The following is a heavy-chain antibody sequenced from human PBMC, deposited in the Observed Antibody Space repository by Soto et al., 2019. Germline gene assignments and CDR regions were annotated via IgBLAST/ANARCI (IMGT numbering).Heavy chain of an antibody. D-gene: IGHD3-9*01. CDR3: ARGARMYYDILTVPAPPFDY. Sequence: QVQLQQWGAGLLKPSETLSLTCAVYGGSFSGYYWSWIRQPPGKGLEWIGEINHSGSTNYKPSLKSRVTISVDTSKNQFSLKLSSVTAADTAVYYCARGARMYYDILTVPAPPFDYWGQGTLVTVSS. V-gene: IGHV4-34*01. J-gene: IGHJ4*02. CDR2: INHSGST. CDR1: GGSFSGYY.